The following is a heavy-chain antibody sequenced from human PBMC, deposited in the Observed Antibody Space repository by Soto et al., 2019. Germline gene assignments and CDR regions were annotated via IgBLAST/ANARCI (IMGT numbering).Heavy chain of an antibody. D-gene: IGHD3-10*01. Sequence: GGSLRLSCAASGFTFSSYWMSWVRQAPGKXLEWVANIKQDGSEKYYVDSVKGRFTISRDNAKNSLYLQMNSLRAEDTAVYYCARVVGGAWFGELLNTNWFDPWVQGTLVTVSS. J-gene: IGHJ5*02. CDR1: GFTFSSYW. V-gene: IGHV3-7*03. CDR3: ARVVGGAWFGELLNTNWFDP. CDR2: IKQDGSEK.